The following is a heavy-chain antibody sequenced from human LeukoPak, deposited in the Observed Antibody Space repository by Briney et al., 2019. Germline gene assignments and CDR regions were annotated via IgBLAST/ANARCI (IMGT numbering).Heavy chain of an antibody. Sequence: GGSLRLSCAASGFTFSSHSINWVRQAPGKGLEWIATMTVTNKIHYADSVKGRFTISRDNAENSVYLQMNSLRDEDTAVYSCARAQTLFWEFDGFDIWGRGTKATVSS. CDR3: ARAQTLFWEFDGFDI. D-gene: IGHD3-3*01. J-gene: IGHJ3*02. CDR2: MTVTNKI. CDR1: GFTFSSHS. V-gene: IGHV3-69-1*01.